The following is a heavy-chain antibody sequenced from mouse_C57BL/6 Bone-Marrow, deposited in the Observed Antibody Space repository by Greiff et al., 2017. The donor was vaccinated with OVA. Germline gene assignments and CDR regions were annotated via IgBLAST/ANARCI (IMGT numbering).Heavy chain of an antibody. J-gene: IGHJ4*01. Sequence: VQLVESGPGLVAPSQSLSITCTVSGFSLTSYAISWVRQPPGKGLEWLGVIWTGGGTNYNSALKSRLSISKDNSKSQVFLKMNSLQTDDTARYYCAREALRYPYYYAMDYWGQGTSVTVSS. V-gene: IGHV2-9-1*01. CDR2: IWTGGGT. CDR3: AREALRYPYYYAMDY. CDR1: GFSLTSYA. D-gene: IGHD1-1*01.